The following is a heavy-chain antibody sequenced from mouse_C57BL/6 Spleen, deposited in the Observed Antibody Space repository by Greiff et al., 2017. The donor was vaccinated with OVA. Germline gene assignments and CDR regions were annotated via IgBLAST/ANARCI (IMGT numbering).Heavy chain of an antibody. CDR3: ARGGGYDYDGYFDY. V-gene: IGHV1-55*01. J-gene: IGHJ2*01. Sequence: VQLQQPGAELVKPGASVKMSCKASGYTFTSYWITWVKQRPGQGLEWIGDIYPGSGSTNYNEKFKSKATLTVDTSSSTAYMQLSSLTSEDSAVYYCARGGGYDYDGYFDYWGQGTTLTVSS. D-gene: IGHD2-4*01. CDR1: GYTFTSYW. CDR2: IYPGSGST.